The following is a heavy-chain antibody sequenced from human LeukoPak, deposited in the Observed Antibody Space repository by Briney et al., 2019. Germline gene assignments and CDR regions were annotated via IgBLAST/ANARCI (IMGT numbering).Heavy chain of an antibody. V-gene: IGHV3-23*01. CDR1: GFSLNTYA. Sequence: PGGSLRPSCAASGFSLNTYAMSWVRQAPGKGLEWVSGISDSGSSTYYADSVKGRFTISRDNSKNTLYLQMNSLRAEDTAVYYCAKALGGYSYGGYFDYWGQGTLVTVSS. CDR3: AKALGGYSYGGYFDY. J-gene: IGHJ4*02. D-gene: IGHD5-18*01. CDR2: ISDSGSST.